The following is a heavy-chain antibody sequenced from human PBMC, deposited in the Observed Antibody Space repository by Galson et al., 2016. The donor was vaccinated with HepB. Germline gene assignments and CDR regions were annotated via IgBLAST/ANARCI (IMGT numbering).Heavy chain of an antibody. CDR3: ARTSRAYNLNAFDL. D-gene: IGHD5-24*01. J-gene: IGHJ3*01. Sequence: TLSLTCAVSGTSITSAAYYWSWIRQHPGRGLEWIAYIHHTGTSQHNPSLKSRITISLDTSKNQFSLKLISVNVADTALYYCARTSRAYNLNAFDLWGQGTLVTVSS. V-gene: IGHV4-31*11. CDR1: GTSITSAAYY. CDR2: IHHTGTS.